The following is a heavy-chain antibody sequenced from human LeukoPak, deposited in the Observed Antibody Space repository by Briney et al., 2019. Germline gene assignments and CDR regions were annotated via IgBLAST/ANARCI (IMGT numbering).Heavy chain of an antibody. D-gene: IGHD6-19*01. CDR2: IKQDGSDR. CDR1: GFTLRNYW. CDR3: VRNLAVAGTCFDS. V-gene: IGHV3-7*03. J-gene: IGHJ4*02. Sequence: GGSLRLSCAASGFTLRNYWMSWVRQAPGTGLEWVANIKQDGSDRNYVTSVRGRFTISRDNAESSLYLQMNSLRVEDTAVYYCVRNLAVAGTCFDSWGQGTLVTVSS.